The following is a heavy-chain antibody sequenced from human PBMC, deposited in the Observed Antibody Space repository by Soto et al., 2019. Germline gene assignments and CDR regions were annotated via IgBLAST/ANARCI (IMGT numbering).Heavy chain of an antibody. J-gene: IGHJ6*02. D-gene: IGHD1-26*01. CDR1: GYTFTNYG. CDR2: ISAYNGST. Sequence: QVQLVQSGAEVKKPGASVKLSCKASGYTFTNYGFSWVRQAPGQGLEWMGWISAYNGSTNYAQRLQGRVTMTTDTSTSTAYMELRSLTSDDTAVYYCARGGSNPTDYGMDVWGQGTTVTVSS. CDR3: ARGGSNPTDYGMDV. V-gene: IGHV1-18*04.